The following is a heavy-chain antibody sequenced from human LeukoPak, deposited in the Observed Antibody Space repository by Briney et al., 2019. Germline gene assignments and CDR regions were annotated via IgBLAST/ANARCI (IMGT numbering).Heavy chain of an antibody. J-gene: IGHJ4*02. CDR2: ISSSSSYI. D-gene: IGHD3-10*01. Sequence: GGSLRLSCAASGFTFSSYSMNWVRQAPGKGLEWVSSISSSSSYIYSADSVKGRFTISRDNAKNSLYLQMNSLRAEDTAVYYCAREVYGSGSYYPDYWGQGTLVTVSS. CDR1: GFTFSSYS. CDR3: AREVYGSGSYYPDY. V-gene: IGHV3-21*01.